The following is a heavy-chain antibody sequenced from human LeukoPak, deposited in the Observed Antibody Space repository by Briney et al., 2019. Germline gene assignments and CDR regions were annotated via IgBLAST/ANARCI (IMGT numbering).Heavy chain of an antibody. CDR1: GYTFTYYY. V-gene: IGHV1-46*01. CDR2: INPSGGST. J-gene: IGHJ4*02. CDR3: ARKAGGSYRLDY. D-gene: IGHD1-26*01. Sequence: ASVEVSFKASGYTFTYYYMHWVRQAPGQGLEWMGIINPSGGSTSYAQKFQGRVTMTRDTSTSTVYMELSSLRSEDTAVYYCARKAGGSYRLDYWGQGTLVTVSS.